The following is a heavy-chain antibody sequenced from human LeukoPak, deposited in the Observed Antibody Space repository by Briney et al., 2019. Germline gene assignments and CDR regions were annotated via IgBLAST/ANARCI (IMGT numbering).Heavy chain of an antibody. CDR3: ATGTGKTDFDY. CDR1: GFTFSNAW. CDR2: IKSNAEGGTT. D-gene: IGHD1-14*01. Sequence: GGCLRLSCAASGFTFSNAWMSWVRQAPGKGLEWGGRIKSNAEGGTTDYTAPVNGRFTISRDDSKNTLYLQMNSLKTEDTAVYFCATGTGKTDFDYWGQGTLVTVSS. V-gene: IGHV3-15*01. J-gene: IGHJ4*02.